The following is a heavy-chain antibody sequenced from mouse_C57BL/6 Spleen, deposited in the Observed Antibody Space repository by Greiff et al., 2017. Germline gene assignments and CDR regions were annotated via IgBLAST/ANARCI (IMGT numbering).Heavy chain of an antibody. J-gene: IGHJ4*01. CDR1: GYAFTNYL. CDR3: ARKWDGAMLGY. CDR2: INPGSGGT. V-gene: IGHV1-54*01. Sequence: QVQLQQSGAELVRPGTSVKVSCKASGYAFTNYLIEWVKQRPGQGLEWIGVINPGSGGTNYNEKFKGKATLTADKSSSTAYMQLSSLTSEDSAVYFCARKWDGAMLGYWGQGTSVTVSS. D-gene: IGHD4-1*01.